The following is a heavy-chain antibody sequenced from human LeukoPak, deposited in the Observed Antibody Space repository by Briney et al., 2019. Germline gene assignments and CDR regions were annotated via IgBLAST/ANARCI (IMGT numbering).Heavy chain of an antibody. V-gene: IGHV3-7*03. J-gene: IGHJ4*02. Sequence: GGSLRLSCTASGIIFGNFWMSWVRQAPGKGLEWVANIIQDGSDKYYADSVKGRFTISRDNARNSLYLQMNNLRAEDTAIYYCTTSDCEYWGQGTLVTVSS. CDR1: GIIFGNFW. CDR3: TTSDCEY. CDR2: IIQDGSDK.